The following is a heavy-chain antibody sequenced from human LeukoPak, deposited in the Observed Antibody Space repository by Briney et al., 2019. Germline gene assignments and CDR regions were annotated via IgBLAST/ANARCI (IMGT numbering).Heavy chain of an antibody. CDR2: IYYSGST. CDR1: GGSISSSSYY. D-gene: IGHD3-22*01. V-gene: IGHV4-39*01. J-gene: IGHJ4*02. Sequence: SETLSLTCTVSGGSISSSSYYWGWIRQPPGKGLEWIGSIYYSGSTHYNPSLKSRVTISVDTSKNQFSLKLSSVTAADTAVYYCASEYYDSSGYYLVVDYWGQGTLVTVSS. CDR3: ASEYYDSSGYYLVVDY.